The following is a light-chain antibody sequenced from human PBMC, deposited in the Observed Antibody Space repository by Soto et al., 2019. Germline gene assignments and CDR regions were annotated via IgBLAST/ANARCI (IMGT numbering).Light chain of an antibody. CDR3: AAWDDSLSVV. CDR1: SCNIGSNY. CDR2: RNN. Sequence: QSVLTQPPSASGTPGQRVTISCSGSSCNIGSNYVYWYQQLPGTAPKLLIYRNNQRPSGVPDRFSGSKSGTSASLAISGLRSEDEADYYCAAWDDSLSVVFGGGTKVTVL. V-gene: IGLV1-47*01. J-gene: IGLJ2*01.